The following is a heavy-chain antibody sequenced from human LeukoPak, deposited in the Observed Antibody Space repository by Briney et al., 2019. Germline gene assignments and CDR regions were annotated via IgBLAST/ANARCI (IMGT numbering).Heavy chain of an antibody. Sequence: QPGGSLRLSCAASGFTFSSYAMNWVRQAPGKGLEWVSVISSSGDTTYYSDPVKGRFIISRDNSKNTLYLQMNSLRAEDTAVYYCAKAGIAVPATPEYCGQGTQVTVSS. D-gene: IGHD6-19*01. J-gene: IGHJ4*02. CDR1: GFTFSSYA. CDR2: ISSSGDTT. V-gene: IGHV3-23*01. CDR3: AKAGIAVPATPEY.